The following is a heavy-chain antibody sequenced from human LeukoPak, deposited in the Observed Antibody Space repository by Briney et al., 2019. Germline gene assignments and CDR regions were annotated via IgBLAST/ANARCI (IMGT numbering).Heavy chain of an antibody. V-gene: IGHV1-2*02. CDR3: ARDGSGYDGGPFDY. CDR1: GYTFTGYY. D-gene: IGHD5-12*01. Sequence: ASVKVSCKASGYTFTGYYMHWVRQAPGQGLEWMGWINPNSGGTNYAQKFQGRVTMTRDTSISTAYMELSSLRSEDTAVYYCARDGSGYDGGPFDYWGQGTLVTVSS. CDR2: INPNSGGT. J-gene: IGHJ4*02.